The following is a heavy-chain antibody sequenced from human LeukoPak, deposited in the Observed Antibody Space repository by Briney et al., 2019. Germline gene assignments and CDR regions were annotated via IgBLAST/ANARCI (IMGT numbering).Heavy chain of an antibody. D-gene: IGHD3-10*01. CDR1: GGTFSSYA. Sequence: KVSCKASGGTFSSYAISWVRQPPGQGLEWMGGIILIFGTANYAQKFQGRVTITADESTSTAYMELSSLRSEDTAVYYCAREWRGSGSYYFDYWGQGTPVTVSS. CDR2: IILIFGTA. CDR3: AREWRGSGSYYFDY. V-gene: IGHV1-69*01. J-gene: IGHJ4*02.